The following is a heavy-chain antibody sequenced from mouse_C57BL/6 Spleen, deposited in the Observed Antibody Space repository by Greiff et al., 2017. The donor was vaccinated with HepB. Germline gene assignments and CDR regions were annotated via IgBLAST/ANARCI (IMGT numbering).Heavy chain of an antibody. CDR3: ARHVYYYGSSPYYAMDD. CDR2: ISSGGSYT. V-gene: IGHV5-6*01. Sequence: EVKLVESGGDLVKPGGSLKLSCAASGFTFSSYGMSWVRQTPDKRLEWVATISSGGSYTYYPDSVKGRFTISRDNAKNTLYLQMSSLKSEDTAMYYCARHVYYYGSSPYYAMDDWGQGTSVTVSS. D-gene: IGHD1-1*01. CDR1: GFTFSSYG. J-gene: IGHJ4*01.